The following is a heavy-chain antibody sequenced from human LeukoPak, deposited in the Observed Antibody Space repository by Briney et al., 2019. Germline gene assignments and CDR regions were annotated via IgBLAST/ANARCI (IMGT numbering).Heavy chain of an antibody. Sequence: GGSLRLSCAASGFTFSSYSMNRVRQAPGKGLEWVSSISSSSSYIYYADSVKGRFTISRDNAKNSLYLQMNSLRAEDTAVYYCARWEYSSPTGGYWGQGTLVTVSS. D-gene: IGHD6-6*01. CDR1: GFTFSSYS. V-gene: IGHV3-21*01. CDR3: ARWEYSSPTGGY. J-gene: IGHJ4*02. CDR2: ISSSSSYI.